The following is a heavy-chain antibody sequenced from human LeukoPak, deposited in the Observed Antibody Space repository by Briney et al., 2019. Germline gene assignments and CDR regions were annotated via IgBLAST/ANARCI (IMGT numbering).Heavy chain of an antibody. Sequence: EGSLRLSCAVSGFTFSKYWMRWVRQAPGKGLEWVASIDKDGSEKRYVDSVKGRFTISRDNAKNSVYLQMNSLRAEDTAVYYCARDIVVVPDGVFYYYYYGMDVWGQGTTVTVSS. D-gene: IGHD2-2*01. V-gene: IGHV3-7*01. CDR1: GFTFSKYW. CDR3: ARDIVVVPDGVFYYYYYGMDV. J-gene: IGHJ6*02. CDR2: IDKDGSEK.